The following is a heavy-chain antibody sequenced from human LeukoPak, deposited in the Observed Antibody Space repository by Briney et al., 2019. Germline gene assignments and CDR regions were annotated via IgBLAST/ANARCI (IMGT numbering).Heavy chain of an antibody. CDR1: GASFSGYY. CDR2: INHSGST. Sequence: SETLSLTCAVYGASFSGYYWSWIRQTPGKGLEWIGEINHSGSTTYNPSLKSRVTISVDTSKNQFSLKVTSVTAADTGVYYCARGAVEDIVLMVYADWSPGSRVTVSS. V-gene: IGHV4-34*01. CDR3: ARGAVEDIVLMVYAD. J-gene: IGHJ4*02. D-gene: IGHD2-8*01.